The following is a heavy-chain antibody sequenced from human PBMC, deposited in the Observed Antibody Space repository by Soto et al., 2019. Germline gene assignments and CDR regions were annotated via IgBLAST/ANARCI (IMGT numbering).Heavy chain of an antibody. D-gene: IGHD2-15*01. J-gene: IGHJ6*03. V-gene: IGHV4-59*01. CDR1: CGSISSYY. CDR3: ARERVVAATTASSGSSYYYYYYMDV. Sequence: SETLSLTCTVSCGSISSYYWSWIRQPPGKGLEWIGYIYYSGSTNYNPSLKSRVTISVDTSKNQFSLKLSSVTAADTAVYYCARERVVAATTASSGSSYYYYYYMDVWGKGTTVTVSS. CDR2: IYYSGST.